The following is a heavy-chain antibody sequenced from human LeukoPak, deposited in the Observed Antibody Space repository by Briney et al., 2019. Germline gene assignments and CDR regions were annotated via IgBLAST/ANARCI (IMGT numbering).Heavy chain of an antibody. CDR2: IWYDGINK. Sequence: GGSLRLSCAASGFTFSSHGMHWVRQAPGKGLEWVAVIWYDGINKYYADSVKGRFTISRDNSKNTLYLQMNSLRAEDTAVYYCAKGIPDVDTAMGRDDAFDIWGQGTMVTVSS. CDR3: AKGIPDVDTAMGRDDAFDI. CDR1: GFTFSSHG. V-gene: IGHV3-30*02. D-gene: IGHD5-18*01. J-gene: IGHJ3*02.